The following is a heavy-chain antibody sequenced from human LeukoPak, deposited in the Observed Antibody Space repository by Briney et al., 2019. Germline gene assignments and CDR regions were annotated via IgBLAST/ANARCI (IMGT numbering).Heavy chain of an antibody. CDR1: GFTTNY. D-gene: IGHD3-3*01. CDR2: IYSGDTT. CDR3: ARDLWDATGY. J-gene: IGHJ4*02. Sequence: PGGSLRLSCAVSGFTTNYMSWVRQAPGKGLEWVSVIYSGDTTYYADPVRGRFTISRDISKNTLYLQMNSLRTEDTAVYHCARDLWDATGYWGQGTLVTVSS. V-gene: IGHV3-66*02.